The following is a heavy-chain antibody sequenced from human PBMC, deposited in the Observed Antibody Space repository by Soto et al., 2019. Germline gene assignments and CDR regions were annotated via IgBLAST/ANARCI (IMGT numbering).Heavy chain of an antibody. CDR1: GFTFSSYA. D-gene: IGHD3-22*01. J-gene: IGHJ4*02. Sequence: AGGALRLSCAASGFTFSSYAMHWVRQAPGKGLEWGALISYDGSDKDYADSVKGRFTISRDNSRNTLFLQMNSLRAEDTAVYYCARDYYKYYDSSGYYRSPAYWGQGTLVTVSS. CDR2: ISYDGSDK. CDR3: ARDYYKYYDSSGYYRSPAY. V-gene: IGHV3-30-3*01.